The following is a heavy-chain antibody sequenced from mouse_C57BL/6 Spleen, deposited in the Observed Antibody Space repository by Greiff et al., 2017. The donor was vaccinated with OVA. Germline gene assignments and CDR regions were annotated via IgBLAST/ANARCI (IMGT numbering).Heavy chain of an antibody. Sequence: EVQVVESGPGLVKPSQSLSLTCSVTGYSITSGYYWNWIRQFPGNKLEWMGYISYDGSNNYNPSLKNRISITRDTSKNQFFLKLNSVTTEDTATYYCARGRMDYYGSSPHWYFDVWGTGTTVTVSS. CDR2: ISYDGSN. J-gene: IGHJ1*03. V-gene: IGHV3-6*01. CDR1: GYSITSGYY. CDR3: ARGRMDYYGSSPHWYFDV. D-gene: IGHD1-1*01.